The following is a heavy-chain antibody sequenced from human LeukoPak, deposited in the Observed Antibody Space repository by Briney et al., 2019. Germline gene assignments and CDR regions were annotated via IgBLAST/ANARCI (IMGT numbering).Heavy chain of an antibody. CDR3: ATDHPHCSGGSCYSYY. Sequence: ASVKVSCKASGYTFTSYGISWVRQAPGQGLEWMGWISAYNGNTNYAQKLQGRVTMTTDTSTSTAYMELRSLRSDDTAVYYCATDHPHCSGGSCYSYYWGQGTLVTVSS. CDR1: GYTFTSYG. J-gene: IGHJ4*02. V-gene: IGHV1-18*01. CDR2: ISAYNGNT. D-gene: IGHD2-15*01.